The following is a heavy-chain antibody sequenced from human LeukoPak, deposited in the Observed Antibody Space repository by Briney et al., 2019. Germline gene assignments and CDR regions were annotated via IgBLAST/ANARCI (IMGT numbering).Heavy chain of an antibody. J-gene: IGHJ3*02. Sequence: SETLSLTCTVSGGSISSYYWSWIRQPPGKGLEWIGYSYTSGSTNYNPSLKSRVTISVDTSKNQFSLKLSSVTAADTAVYYCARQRGITMISRGAFDIWGQGTMVTVSS. CDR1: GGSISSYY. D-gene: IGHD3-22*01. CDR3: ARQRGITMISRGAFDI. V-gene: IGHV4-4*09. CDR2: SYTSGST.